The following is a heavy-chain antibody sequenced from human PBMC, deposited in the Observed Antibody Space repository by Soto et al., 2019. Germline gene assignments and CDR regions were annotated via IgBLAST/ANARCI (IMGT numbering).Heavy chain of an antibody. V-gene: IGHV3-7*03. CDR1: GFTFSSYW. D-gene: IGHD6-13*01. CDR3: ARLMSSSWSDY. J-gene: IGHJ4*02. CDR2: IKQDGSEK. Sequence: GGSLRLSCAASGFTFSSYWMSWVRQAPGKGREWVANIKQDGSEKYYVDSVKGRFTISRDNAKNSLYLQMNSLRAEDTAVYYCARLMSSSWSDYWGQGTLVTVSS.